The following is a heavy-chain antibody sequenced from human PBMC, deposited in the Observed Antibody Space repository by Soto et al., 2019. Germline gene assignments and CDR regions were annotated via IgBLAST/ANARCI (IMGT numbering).Heavy chain of an antibody. CDR1: VVSISSGGYY. CDR3: ARAPRCPLTAARPRAVDLFYY. D-gene: IGHD6-6*01. CDR2: IYYSGST. Sequence: PSETLSLTCTFSVVSISSGGYYCSWIRQHPWKGLEWIGYIYYSGSTYYNPSLKSRVTISVDTSKNQFSLKLSSVTAADTAVYYCARAPRCPLTAARPRAVDLFYYLGQGTLGNLSS. J-gene: IGHJ4*02. V-gene: IGHV4-31*03.